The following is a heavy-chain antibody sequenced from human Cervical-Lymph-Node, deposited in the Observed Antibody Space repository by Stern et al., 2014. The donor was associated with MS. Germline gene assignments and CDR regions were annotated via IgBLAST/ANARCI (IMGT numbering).Heavy chain of an antibody. CDR3: ARAEGPVDYFDY. D-gene: IGHD1-14*01. V-gene: IGHV5-51*01. Sequence: VQLVESGAEVKKPGESLKISCKGSGYRFTNYWIGWVRQVPGKGLEWMGIIYPGDSDTRYSPSFEGQVTISVDKSISTAYLQWSSLKASDTAMYYCARAEGPVDYFDYWGQGTLVTVSS. J-gene: IGHJ4*02. CDR1: GYRFTNYW. CDR2: IYPGDSDT.